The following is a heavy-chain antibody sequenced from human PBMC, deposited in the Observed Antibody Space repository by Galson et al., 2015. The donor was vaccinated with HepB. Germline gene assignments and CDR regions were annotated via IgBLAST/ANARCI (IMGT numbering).Heavy chain of an antibody. CDR3: ASFNFRPDYYDSVPVGYYYMDV. CDR2: IIPIFGTA. CDR1: GGTFSSYA. J-gene: IGHJ6*03. V-gene: IGHV1-69*13. Sequence: SVKVSCKASGGTFSSYAISWVRQAPGQGLEWMGGIIPIFGTANYAQKFQGRVTITADESTSTAYMELSSLGSEDTAVYYCASFNFRPDYYDSVPVGYYYMDVWGKGTTVTVSS. D-gene: IGHD3-22*01.